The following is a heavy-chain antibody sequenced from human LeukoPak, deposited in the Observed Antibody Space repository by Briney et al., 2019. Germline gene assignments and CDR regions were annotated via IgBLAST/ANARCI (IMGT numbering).Heavy chain of an antibody. CDR3: AKDWIQFNRVFDCFDS. V-gene: IGHV3-23*01. D-gene: IGHD5-18*01. Sequence: GGSLLLSCATSGFPFETNAMSWVRQAPGKGLEWVATIGNTETFYADSVTGRFTISRDNSKNTVNLQMNRLRVEDTAIYYCAKDWIQFNRVFDCFDSWGQGTLATVSS. CDR2: IGNTET. J-gene: IGHJ4*02. CDR1: GFPFETNA.